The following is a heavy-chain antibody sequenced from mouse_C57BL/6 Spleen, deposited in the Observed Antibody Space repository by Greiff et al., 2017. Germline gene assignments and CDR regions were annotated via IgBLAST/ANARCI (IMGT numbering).Heavy chain of an antibody. J-gene: IGHJ4*01. CDR2: IRSKSNNYAT. V-gene: IGHV10-1*01. CDR3: VRAYYSNYDAMDY. Sequence: EVQLQESGGGLVQPKGSLKLSCAASGFSFNTYAMNWVRQAPGKGLEWVARIRSKSNNYATYYADSVKDRFTISRDDSESMLYLQMNNLKTEDTAMYYCVRAYYSNYDAMDYWGQGTSVTVSS. CDR1: GFSFNTYA. D-gene: IGHD2-5*01.